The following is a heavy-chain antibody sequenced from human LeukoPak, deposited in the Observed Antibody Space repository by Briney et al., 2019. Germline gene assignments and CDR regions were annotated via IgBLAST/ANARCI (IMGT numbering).Heavy chain of an antibody. D-gene: IGHD3-10*01. CDR1: GYTFTGNY. Sequence: GASVKVSCKASGYTFTGNYMHWVRQAPGQGLEWMGWINPNSGGTKYTQKFQGRVTMTRDTSISTAYMELSRLRSDDTAVYYCARVRITMVRGAPFDYWGQGTLVTVSS. CDR3: ARVRITMVRGAPFDY. V-gene: IGHV1-2*02. CDR2: INPNSGGT. J-gene: IGHJ4*02.